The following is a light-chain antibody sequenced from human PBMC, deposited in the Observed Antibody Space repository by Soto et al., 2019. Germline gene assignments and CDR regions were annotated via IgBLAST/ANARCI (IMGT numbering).Light chain of an antibody. J-gene: IGKJ3*01. CDR3: QQRSNWPLT. Sequence: EIVLTQSPATLSLSPAERATLSCRASQSVSSYLAWYQQKPGQAPRLLIYDASNRATGIPARFSGSGSGTDFTLTISSLEPEDFAVYYCQQRSNWPLTFG. V-gene: IGKV3-11*01. CDR2: DAS. CDR1: QSVSSY.